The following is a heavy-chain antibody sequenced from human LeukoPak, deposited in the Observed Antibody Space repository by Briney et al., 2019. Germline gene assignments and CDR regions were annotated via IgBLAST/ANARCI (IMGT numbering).Heavy chain of an antibody. V-gene: IGHV3-30-3*01. CDR2: ISYDGSNK. D-gene: IGHD3-10*01. J-gene: IGHJ4*02. Sequence: GGSLRLSCAASGFTFSNYAMHWVRQAPGKGLEWVAVISYDGSNKYYANSVKGRFTISRDNSKNTLYVQMDRLRAEDTAVYYCARESKESYGSSFYFWGQGTLVTVSS. CDR1: GFTFSNYA. CDR3: ARESKESYGSSFYF.